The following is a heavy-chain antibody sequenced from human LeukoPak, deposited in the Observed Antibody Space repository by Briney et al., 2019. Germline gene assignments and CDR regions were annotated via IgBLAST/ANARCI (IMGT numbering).Heavy chain of an antibody. CDR2: ISGSGGST. CDR1: GFTFSSYA. V-gene: IGHV3-23*01. CDR3: APGRMGATLVDY. D-gene: IGHD1-26*01. J-gene: IGHJ4*02. Sequence: PGGSLRLSCAASGFTFSSYAMSWVRQAPGKGLEWVSAISGSGGSTYYADSVKGRFTISRDNSKNTLYLQMNSLRAEDTAVYYCAPGRMGATLVDYGGQGTLVTVSP.